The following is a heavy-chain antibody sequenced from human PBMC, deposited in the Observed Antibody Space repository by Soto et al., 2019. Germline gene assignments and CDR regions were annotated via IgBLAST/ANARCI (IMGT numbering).Heavy chain of an antibody. CDR3: TRDQWFGELLFDY. Sequence: GGSLRLSCTASGFTFGDYAMSWFRQAPGKGLEWVGFIRSKAYGGTTEYAASVKGRFTISRDDSKSIAYLQMNSLKTEDTAVYYCTRDQWFGELLFDYWGQGTLVTVSS. CDR2: IRSKAYGGTT. CDR1: GFTFGDYA. D-gene: IGHD3-10*01. V-gene: IGHV3-49*03. J-gene: IGHJ4*02.